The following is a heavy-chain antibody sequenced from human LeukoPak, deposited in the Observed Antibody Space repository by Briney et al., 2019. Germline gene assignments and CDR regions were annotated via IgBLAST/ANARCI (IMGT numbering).Heavy chain of an antibody. CDR3: AKNGGDSYGTGHFDS. D-gene: IGHD5-18*01. CDR1: GFTFNSYA. J-gene: IGHJ4*02. Sequence: GGSLRLSCAASGFTFNSYAMTWVRQAPGKGLEWVPAISGSGAGTYYADSVKGRFTISRDNSNNTTYLQMNSLRAEDTAVYYCAKNGGDSYGTGHFDSWGQGILVAVSS. V-gene: IGHV3-23*01. CDR2: ISGSGAGT.